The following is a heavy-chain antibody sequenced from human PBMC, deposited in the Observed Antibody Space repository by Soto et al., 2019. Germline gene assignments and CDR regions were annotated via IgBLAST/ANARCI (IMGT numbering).Heavy chain of an antibody. CDR2: ISGSGGST. CDR1: GFTFSSYA. D-gene: IGHD3-3*01. CDR3: AKSPGPLRFQGAPYFDY. J-gene: IGHJ4*02. Sequence: GGSLRLSCAASGFTFSSYAMSWVRQAPGKGLEWVSAISGSGGSTYYADSVKGRFTISRDNSKNTLYLQMNSLRAEDTAVYYCAKSPGPLRFQGAPYFDYWGQGTLVTVSS. V-gene: IGHV3-23*01.